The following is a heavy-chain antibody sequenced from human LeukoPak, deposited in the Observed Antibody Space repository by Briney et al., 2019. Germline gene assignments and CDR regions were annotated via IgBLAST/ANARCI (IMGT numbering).Heavy chain of an antibody. Sequence: ASVTVSCKASGYTFTNYFMHWVRQAPGQGLEWMGVINPSGGGTTYAQRFQGRVTMTRDTSTSTVHMELSSLRSEDTAVYYCARGQNKCLGHWGQGTLVTVSS. CDR1: GYTFTNYF. D-gene: IGHD2/OR15-2a*01. CDR2: INPSGGGT. J-gene: IGHJ4*02. V-gene: IGHV1-46*01. CDR3: ARGQNKCLGH.